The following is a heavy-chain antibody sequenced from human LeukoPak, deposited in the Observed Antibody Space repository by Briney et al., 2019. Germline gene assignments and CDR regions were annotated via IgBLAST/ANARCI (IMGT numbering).Heavy chain of an antibody. Sequence: GGSLRLSCAASGFTFSSYWMSWVRQAPGKGLEWVANIKKDGSEKYYVDSVKGRFTISRDNAKNSLYLQMKSLRAEDTAVYYCAREGVAAATFDYWGQGTLVTVSS. CDR3: AREGVAAATFDY. J-gene: IGHJ4*02. CDR1: GFTFSSYW. CDR2: IKKDGSEK. D-gene: IGHD6-25*01. V-gene: IGHV3-7*01.